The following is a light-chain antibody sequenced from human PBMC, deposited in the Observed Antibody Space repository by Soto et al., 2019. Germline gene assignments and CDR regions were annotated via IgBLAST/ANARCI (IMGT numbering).Light chain of an antibody. Sequence: EIVLTQSPCTLSLSPGERATLSCRASQSVGTNLAWYQQKPGQAPRLLIYGASNRATGIPDRFSGSGSGTDFTLTISRLEPEDFAVYYCQQYGSSGTFGQGTKVDNK. V-gene: IGKV3-20*01. CDR2: GAS. CDR3: QQYGSSGT. J-gene: IGKJ1*01. CDR1: QSVGTN.